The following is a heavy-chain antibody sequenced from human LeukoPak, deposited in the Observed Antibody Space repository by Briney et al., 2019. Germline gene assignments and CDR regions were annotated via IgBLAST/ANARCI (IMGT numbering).Heavy chain of an antibody. CDR3: ARKVYASEAFDY. D-gene: IGHD2-8*01. V-gene: IGHV3-7*01. Sequence: PGGSLRLSCAASGFTLSSYWMSWVRQAPGKGLEWGANIKQDGSEKYYVDFVKGRFTISRDNAKNSLYLQMNSLRAEDTTVYYCARKVYASEAFDYWGQGTLVTVSS. J-gene: IGHJ4*02. CDR2: IKQDGSEK. CDR1: GFTLSSYW.